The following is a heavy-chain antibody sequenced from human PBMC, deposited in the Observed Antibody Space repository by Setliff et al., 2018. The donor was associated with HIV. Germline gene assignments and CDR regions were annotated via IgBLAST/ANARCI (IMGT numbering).Heavy chain of an antibody. Sequence: GGSLRLSCAASGFSLDDYAMHWVRQAPGKGLEWVSGISWNSGSIGYVDSVKGRFTMSRDNVKNSLYLQMNSLRAEDTAIYFCVRDGNVGWNDLDYWGQGTLVTVSS. CDR3: VRDGNVGWNDLDY. D-gene: IGHD1-1*01. CDR1: GFSLDDYA. V-gene: IGHV3-9*01. J-gene: IGHJ4*02. CDR2: ISWNSGSI.